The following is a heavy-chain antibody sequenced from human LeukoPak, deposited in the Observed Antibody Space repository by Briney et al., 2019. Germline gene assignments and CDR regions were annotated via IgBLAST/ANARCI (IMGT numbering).Heavy chain of an antibody. V-gene: IGHV3-53*01. J-gene: IGHJ4*02. CDR3: VRDGVDYSFEY. D-gene: IGHD4-11*01. CDR1: GFTVSSSF. Sequence: GGSLRLSCAASGFTVSSSFMSWVRQAPGKGLGWVSVIYSGGSTYYADSVKGRFTISRDNSKNTWYLQMNRPRADDTAVYYCVRDGVDYSFEYWGQGTLVTVSS. CDR2: IYSGGST.